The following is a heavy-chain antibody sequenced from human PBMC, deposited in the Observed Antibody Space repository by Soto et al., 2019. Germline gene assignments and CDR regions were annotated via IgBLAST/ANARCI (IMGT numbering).Heavy chain of an antibody. V-gene: IGHV1-69*01. CDR3: AFRIVVTRDGMDV. CDR2: IVHLYGTK. D-gene: IGHD2-21*01. CDR1: GLTFSNYA. J-gene: IGHJ6*02. Sequence: QGQLVQSGAEVKKPGSSVKVSCMASGLTFSNYAVSWVRQAPGQGPEWMGGIVHLYGTKNYAQTFQGRLTITADESTSTTYMELSSLTLDETAVYYWAFRIVVTRDGMDVWGRGTTVTVSS.